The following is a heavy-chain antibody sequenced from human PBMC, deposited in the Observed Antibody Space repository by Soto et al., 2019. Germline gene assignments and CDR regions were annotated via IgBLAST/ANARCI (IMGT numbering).Heavy chain of an antibody. D-gene: IGHD3-9*01. V-gene: IGHV3-13*01. J-gene: IGHJ3*02. CDR2: IGTAGDT. CDR1: GFTFSSYD. Sequence: GGSLRLSCAASGFTFSSYDMHWVRQATGKGLEWVSAIGTAGDTYYPGSVKGRFTISRENAKNSLYLQMNSLRAGDTAVYYCARAYYDILTGYAFDIWGQGTMVTVSS. CDR3: ARAYYDILTGYAFDI.